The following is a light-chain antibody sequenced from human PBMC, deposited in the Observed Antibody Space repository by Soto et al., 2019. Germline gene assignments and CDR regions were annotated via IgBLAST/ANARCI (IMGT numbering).Light chain of an antibody. CDR3: QQRNNWPPWT. Sequence: EIVLTQSPATLSLSPGERATLSCRASQSVSYHLAWYQQKPGQAPRLLIYDASNRATGIPARFSGSGSGTDFTLTISSLEPEDSPIYYCQQRNNWPPWTFGQGTKVEIK. CDR1: QSVSYH. V-gene: IGKV3-11*01. CDR2: DAS. J-gene: IGKJ1*01.